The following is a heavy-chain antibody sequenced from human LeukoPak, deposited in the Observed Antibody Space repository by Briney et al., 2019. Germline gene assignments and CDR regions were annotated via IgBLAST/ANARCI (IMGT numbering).Heavy chain of an antibody. CDR3: ARGALGVREYFQH. CDR1: GGTFSSYA. CDR2: FIPILGTP. J-gene: IGHJ1*01. D-gene: IGHD2-8*01. V-gene: IGHV1-69*13. Sequence: SVKVSCKASGGTFSSYAISWVRQAPGQGLEWMGGFIPILGTPSYAQKFQGRVSITADESTSTAYMELTSLRSEDTAVYYCARGALGVREYFQHWGQGTLISVSS.